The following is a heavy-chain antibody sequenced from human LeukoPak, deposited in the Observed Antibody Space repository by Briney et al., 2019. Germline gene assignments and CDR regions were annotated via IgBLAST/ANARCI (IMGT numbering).Heavy chain of an antibody. J-gene: IGHJ4*02. CDR1: RFTFSSYV. Sequence: GGSLRLSCAASRFTFSSYVMSWVRQAPGKGLEWVSAISGSGGSTYYADSVKGRFTISRDNSKNTLYLQMNSLRAEDTAVYYCAKVWWQWLVLRSGFDYWGQGTLVTVSS. CDR2: ISGSGGST. V-gene: IGHV3-23*01. D-gene: IGHD6-19*01. CDR3: AKVWWQWLVLRSGFDY.